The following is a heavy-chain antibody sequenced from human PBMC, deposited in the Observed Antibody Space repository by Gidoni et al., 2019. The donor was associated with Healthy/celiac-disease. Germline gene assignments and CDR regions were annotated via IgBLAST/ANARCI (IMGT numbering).Heavy chain of an antibody. CDR1: GGTFNTYT. V-gene: IGHV1-69*02. Sequence: QVQLVQSGAEVRKPGSSVQVSCKASGGTFNTYTISWVRPAPGQGLEWMGRIIPILGIANYAQKFQGRVTITADKSTSTAYMELSSLRFEDTAVYYCARGLDGDYVVWGQGTLVTVSS. CDR2: IIPILGIA. J-gene: IGHJ4*02. D-gene: IGHD4-17*01. CDR3: ARGLDGDYVV.